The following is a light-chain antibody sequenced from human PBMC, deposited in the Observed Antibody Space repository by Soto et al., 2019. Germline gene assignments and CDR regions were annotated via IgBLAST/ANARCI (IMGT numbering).Light chain of an antibody. CDR3: SSYTSGSTLYV. V-gene: IGLV2-14*01. CDR1: SSGVGGYNY. Sequence: QSVLTQPASVSGSPGQSITISCTGTSSGVGGYNYVSWYQHHPGKAPRLMIYASSNRPSGVSHRFSGSRSGNTASLTISGLQAEDEADYYCSSYTSGSTLYVFGTGTKLTVL. J-gene: IGLJ1*01. CDR2: ASS.